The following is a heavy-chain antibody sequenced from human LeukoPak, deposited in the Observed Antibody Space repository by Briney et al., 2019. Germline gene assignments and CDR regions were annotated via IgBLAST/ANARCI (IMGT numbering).Heavy chain of an antibody. Sequence: GGSLRLSCTCSGFTFGDRAMSWFRLAPGKGLEWVGFIRSRPYGGTAEFAASVKGRFSISRDDSKNIAYLQMNSLKTEDTAVYYCTRGTYSSGWFDFDYWGQGTLVTVSS. J-gene: IGHJ4*02. CDR3: TRGTYSSGWFDFDY. CDR1: GFTFGDRA. V-gene: IGHV3-49*03. D-gene: IGHD6-19*01. CDR2: IRSRPYGGTA.